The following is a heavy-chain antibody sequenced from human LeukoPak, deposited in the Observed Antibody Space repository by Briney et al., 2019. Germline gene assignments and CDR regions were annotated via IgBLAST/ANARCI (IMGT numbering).Heavy chain of an antibody. J-gene: IGHJ4*02. V-gene: IGHV3-23*01. CDR3: AKELSGGWSFDY. D-gene: IGHD6-19*01. Sequence: GGSLRLSCAASGFTFSSYWMHWVRQAPGKGLEWVSGLSGSGENTIYADSVKGRFTISRDNSKNTMFLQMNSLRAEDTAVYYCAKELSGGWSFDYWGQGALVTVSS. CDR2: LSGSGENT. CDR1: GFTFSSYW.